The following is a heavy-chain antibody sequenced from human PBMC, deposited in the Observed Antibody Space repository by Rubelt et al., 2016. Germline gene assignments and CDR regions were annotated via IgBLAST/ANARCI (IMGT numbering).Heavy chain of an antibody. Sequence: QVQLQESGPGLVKPSETLSLTCTVSGGSISSYYWSWIRQPPGKGLEWIGYIYNSGSTNYNPSPKRGVTRSGDTSMNTFSLKWGTVTAAGTAVHYCAREVAAEGAFDYWGQGTLVTVSS. V-gene: IGHV4-4*08. CDR1: GGSISSYY. CDR2: IYNSGST. D-gene: IGHD2-15*01. CDR3: AREVAAEGAFDY. J-gene: IGHJ4*02.